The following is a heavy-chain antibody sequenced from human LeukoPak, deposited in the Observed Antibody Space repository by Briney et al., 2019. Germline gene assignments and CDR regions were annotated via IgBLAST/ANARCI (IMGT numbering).Heavy chain of an antibody. CDR2: IRSKANSYAT. V-gene: IGHV3-73*01. CDR1: GFTFSGSA. Sequence: GGSLRLSCAASGFTFSGSAMHWVRQASGKGLEWVGRIRSKANSYATAYAAPVKGRFTISRDDSKNTAYLQMNSLKTEDTAVYYCTRHQMWQEERGYSYSCSSLDFDYWGQGTLVTVSS. D-gene: IGHD5-18*01. J-gene: IGHJ4*02. CDR3: TRHQMWQEERGYSYSCSSLDFDY.